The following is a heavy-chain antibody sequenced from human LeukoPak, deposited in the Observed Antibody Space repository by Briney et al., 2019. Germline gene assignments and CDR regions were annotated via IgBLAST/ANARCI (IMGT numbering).Heavy chain of an antibody. CDR2: IYHSGST. J-gene: IGHJ6*04. V-gene: IGHV4-38-2*02. Sequence: PSETLSLTCTVSGYSISSGYYWGWIRQPPGEGLEWIGSIYHSGSTYYNPSLKSRVTISVDTSKNQFSLKLSSVTAADTAVYYCAREVTYYDFWSGYYSSRKADVWGKGTTVTVSS. D-gene: IGHD3-3*01. CDR1: GYSISSGYY. CDR3: AREVTYYDFWSGYYSSRKADV.